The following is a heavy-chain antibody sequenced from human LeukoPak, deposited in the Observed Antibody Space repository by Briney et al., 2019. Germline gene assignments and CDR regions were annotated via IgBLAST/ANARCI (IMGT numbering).Heavy chain of an antibody. CDR3: ARHFVLGRYYDILTGYWNAFDI. D-gene: IGHD3-9*01. J-gene: IGHJ3*02. CDR1: GGSVSSSSSY. Sequence: SETLSLTCTVSGGSVSSSSSYWNWIRQPPGKGLEWIGYIYYSGSTNYNPSLKSRVTISVDTSKNQFSLKLSSVTAADTAVYYCARHFVLGRYYDILTGYWNAFDIWGQGTMVTVSS. V-gene: IGHV4-61*01. CDR2: IYYSGST.